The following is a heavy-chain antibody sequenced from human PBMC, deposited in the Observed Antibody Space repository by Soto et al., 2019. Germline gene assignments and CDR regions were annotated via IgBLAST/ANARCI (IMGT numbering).Heavy chain of an antibody. CDR1: GFFISSGNY. V-gene: IGHV4-38-2*01. CDR3: ARARWYDAFDV. J-gene: IGHJ3*01. Sequence: PSDPLSFTCAVSGFFISSGNYWGWIRKPPGTGREWIGSIFHGANTCYNPSLKSRVTISVDMSKNQFSLKLNSVTAADTAVYYCARARWYDAFDVWGQGTVVTVSS. CDR2: IFHGANT. D-gene: IGHD2-15*01.